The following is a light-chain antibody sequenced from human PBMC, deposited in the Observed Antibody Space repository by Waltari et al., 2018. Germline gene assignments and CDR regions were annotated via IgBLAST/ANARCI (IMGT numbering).Light chain of an antibody. CDR1: NIGSRN. CDR3: VSHGGANNFWV. CDR2: DDD. J-gene: IGLJ3*02. Sequence: SYVLTQPPSVSVAPGQTATITCGGNNIGSRNVHWYQQKPGQAPVLVVYDDDDRPSGIPERVSGSNSGNTAALTVSGLQADDEAHYYCVSHGGANNFWVFGGGTMLTVL. V-gene: IGLV3-21*02.